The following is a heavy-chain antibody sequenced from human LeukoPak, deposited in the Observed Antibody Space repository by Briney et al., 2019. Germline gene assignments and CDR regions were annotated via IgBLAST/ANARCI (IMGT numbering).Heavy chain of an antibody. CDR1: GGSISSYY. Sequence: SETLSLTCTVSGGSISSYYWSWIRQPPGKGLEWIGYIYYSGSTNYNPSLKSRVTISVDTSKNQFSLKLSSVTAADTAVYYCARVGATIHYFDYWGRGTLVTVSS. CDR3: ARVGATIHYFDY. CDR2: IYYSGST. J-gene: IGHJ4*02. D-gene: IGHD1-26*01. V-gene: IGHV4-59*01.